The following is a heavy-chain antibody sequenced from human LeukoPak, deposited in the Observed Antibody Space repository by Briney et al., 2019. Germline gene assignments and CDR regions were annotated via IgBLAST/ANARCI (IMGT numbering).Heavy chain of an antibody. Sequence: GGSLRLSCAASGFTFSSYAMHWVRQAPGKGLEWVAVISYDGSNKYYADSVKGRFTISRDNSKNTLYLQMNSLRAEDTAVYYCARAPRRKVAGAPFDYWGQGTLVTVSS. CDR1: GFTFSSYA. CDR3: ARAPRRKVAGAPFDY. V-gene: IGHV3-30-3*01. J-gene: IGHJ4*02. CDR2: ISYDGSNK. D-gene: IGHD1-26*01.